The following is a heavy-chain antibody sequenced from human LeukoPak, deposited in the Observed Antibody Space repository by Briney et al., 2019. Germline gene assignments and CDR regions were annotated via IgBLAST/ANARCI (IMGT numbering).Heavy chain of an antibody. Sequence: GGSLRLSCAASGFTFSSYGMHWVRQAPGKGLEWVAVISYDGSNKYYADSVKGRFTISRDNSKNTLYLQMNSLRAEDTAVYYCARVGYCSSSSCQRGFDHWGQGTLVTVSS. CDR1: GFTFSSYG. CDR3: ARVGYCSSSSCQRGFDH. D-gene: IGHD2-2*01. J-gene: IGHJ4*02. V-gene: IGHV3-30*03. CDR2: ISYDGSNK.